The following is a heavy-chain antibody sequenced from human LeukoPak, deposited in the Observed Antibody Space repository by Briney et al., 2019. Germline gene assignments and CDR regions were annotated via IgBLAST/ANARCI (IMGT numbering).Heavy chain of an antibody. D-gene: IGHD6-19*01. CDR2: INPSGGST. Sequence: ASVKVSCKASGYTFTSYSIHWVRQAPGQGLEWVGIINPSGGSTSYAQKFKGRVTMTRDTSTSSVYMELSSLRSEDTAVYYCARVPYSSGWGIGEITFDIWGQGTMVTVSS. CDR3: ARVPYSSGWGIGEITFDI. CDR1: GYTFTSYS. J-gene: IGHJ3*02. V-gene: IGHV1-46*03.